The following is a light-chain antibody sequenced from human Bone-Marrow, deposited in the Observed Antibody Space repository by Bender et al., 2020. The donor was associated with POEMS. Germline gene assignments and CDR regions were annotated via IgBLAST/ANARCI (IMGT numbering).Light chain of an antibody. CDR2: KDT. Sequence: SYELTQPPSVSVSPGQTARITCSGEGMANQYAFWFQQKPGQAPVLVIYKDTQRPSEIPERFSASRSGTKVTLTVSAVQAEDEADYYCQSSDRSGSWVFGGGTKLTV. CDR3: QSSDRSGSWV. CDR1: GMANQY. J-gene: IGLJ3*02. V-gene: IGLV3-25*03.